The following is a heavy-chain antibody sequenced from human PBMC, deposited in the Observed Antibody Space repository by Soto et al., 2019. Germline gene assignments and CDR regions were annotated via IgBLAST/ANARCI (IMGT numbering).Heavy chain of an antibody. CDR2: IIPIFGTA. V-gene: IGHV1-69*13. CDR1: GGTFSSYA. Sequence: SVKVSFKACGGTFSSYAISWLRQAPGQGLEWMGGIIPIFGTANYAQKFQGRVTITADESTSTAYMELSSLRSEDTAVYYCARSQYDSSGWYWFDPWGQGTLVTVSS. CDR3: ARSQYDSSGWYWFDP. J-gene: IGHJ5*02. D-gene: IGHD6-19*01.